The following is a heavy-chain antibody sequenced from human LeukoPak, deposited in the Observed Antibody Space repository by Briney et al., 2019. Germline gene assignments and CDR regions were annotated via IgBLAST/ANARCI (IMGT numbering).Heavy chain of an antibody. D-gene: IGHD3-22*01. V-gene: IGHV1-2*06. Sequence: ASVKVSCKASGYTFTGYYMHWVRQAPGQGLEWMGRINPNSGGTNYAQKFQGRVTMTRDTSISTAYMELSRLRSDDTAVYYCARIGGSGYSTGNFGYWGQGTLVTVSS. J-gene: IGHJ4*02. CDR3: ARIGGSGYSTGNFGY. CDR2: INPNSGGT. CDR1: GYTFTGYY.